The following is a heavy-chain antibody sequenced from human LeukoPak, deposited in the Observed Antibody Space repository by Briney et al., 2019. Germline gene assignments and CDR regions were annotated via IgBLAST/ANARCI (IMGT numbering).Heavy chain of an antibody. CDR1: GFTFSYYW. J-gene: IGHJ4*02. CDR3: GRASVDTLSSDY. CDR2: IKQDGSEK. V-gene: IGHV3-7*01. Sequence: GGSLRLSCAASGFTFSYYWMSWVRQAPGKGLEWVANIKQDGSEKYYVDSVKGRFTISRDNAKNSLYLQMNSLRAEDTAVYYCGRASVDTLSSDYWGQGTLVTVSS. D-gene: IGHD5-18*01.